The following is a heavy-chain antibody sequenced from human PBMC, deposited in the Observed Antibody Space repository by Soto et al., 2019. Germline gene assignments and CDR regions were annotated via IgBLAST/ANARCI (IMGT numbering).Heavy chain of an antibody. CDR1: GFTFRNFV. CDR3: AQDRGWGVVSPSHDY. D-gene: IGHD2-21*01. V-gene: IGHV3-23*01. CDR2: IRVIGGET. J-gene: IGHJ4*02. Sequence: GGSLRLSCVASGFTFRNFVMSWVRQAPGKGLEWVSVIRVIGGETFYADSVKGRFTISRDNSKNTLFLQMNSLRDEDTALYFCAQDRGWGVVSPSHDYCGQGTLVTVSS.